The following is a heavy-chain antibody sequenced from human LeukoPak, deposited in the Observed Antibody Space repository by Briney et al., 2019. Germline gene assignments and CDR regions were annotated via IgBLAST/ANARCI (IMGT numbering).Heavy chain of an antibody. V-gene: IGHV3-7*01. Sequence: PGGSLRLSCAASGFTFSSYWMSWVRQAPGKGLEWVANIKQGGSEKFYVDSVMGRFTISRDNTKNSLYLQMNSLRAEDTAAYYCARGPGPSITTWFAYWGQGTLVTVSS. CDR3: ARGPGPSITTWFAY. J-gene: IGHJ4*02. CDR1: GFTFSSYW. CDR2: IKQGGSEK. D-gene: IGHD3-22*01.